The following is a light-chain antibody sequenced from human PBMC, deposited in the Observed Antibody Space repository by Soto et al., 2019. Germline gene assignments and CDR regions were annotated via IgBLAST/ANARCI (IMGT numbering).Light chain of an antibody. V-gene: IGLV2-11*01. CDR1: SSDVGGYNY. CDR3: CSYAGSYTYV. J-gene: IGLJ1*01. Sequence: QSVLTQPPSASGTPGQRVTISCTGTSSDVGGYNYVSWYQQHPGRAPKVMIYDVSKRPSGVPDRFSGSKSGNTASLTISGLQAEDEADYYCCSYAGSYTYVFGTGTKVTVL. CDR2: DVS.